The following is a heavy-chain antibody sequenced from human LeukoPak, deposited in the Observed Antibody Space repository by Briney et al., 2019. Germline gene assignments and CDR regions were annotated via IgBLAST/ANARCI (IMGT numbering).Heavy chain of an antibody. V-gene: IGHV1-18*01. J-gene: IGHJ4*02. Sequence: ASVKVSCKASGYTFTSYGISWVRQAPGQGLEWMGWISAYNGNTNYAQKPQGRVTMTTDTSTSTAYMELRSLRSDDTAVYYCARVQDTMVRGVITPNFDYWGQGTLVTVSS. CDR3: ARVQDTMVRGVITPNFDY. D-gene: IGHD3-10*01. CDR1: GYTFTSYG. CDR2: ISAYNGNT.